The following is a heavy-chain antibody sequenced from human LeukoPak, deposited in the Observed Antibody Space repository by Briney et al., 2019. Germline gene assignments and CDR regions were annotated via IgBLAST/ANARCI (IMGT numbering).Heavy chain of an antibody. Sequence: SETLSLTCTVSGGSISSYYWSWIREPPGKGLEWIGYIYYSGSTNYNPSLKRRVTISVDTSKTQFYLKLGSVTAADTAVYYCARARYYYDSSGYCHFDYWGQGTLVTVSS. CDR2: IYYSGST. J-gene: IGHJ4*02. D-gene: IGHD3-22*01. V-gene: IGHV4-59*01. CDR3: ARARYYYDSSGYCHFDY. CDR1: GGSISSYY.